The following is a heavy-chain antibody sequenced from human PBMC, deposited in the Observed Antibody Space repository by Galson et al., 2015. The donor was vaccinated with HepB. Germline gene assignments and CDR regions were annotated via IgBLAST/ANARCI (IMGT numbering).Heavy chain of an antibody. Sequence: SLRLSCAASGFTFSTYAMHWVRQTPGKGLEWVTVISYDVNNKYYADSVKGRFTISRDNSKNTLYLQMNSLRAEDMAVYYCERVKGIASPLDYWGQGTLVTVSS. J-gene: IGHJ4*02. CDR3: ERVKGIASPLDY. D-gene: IGHD6-13*01. CDR1: GFTFSTYA. CDR2: ISYDVNNK. V-gene: IGHV3-30*04.